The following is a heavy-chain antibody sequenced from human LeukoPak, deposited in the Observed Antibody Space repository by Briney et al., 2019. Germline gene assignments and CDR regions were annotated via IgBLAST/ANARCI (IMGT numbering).Heavy chain of an antibody. V-gene: IGHV3-20*04. J-gene: IGHJ4*02. D-gene: IGHD5-18*01. Sequence: GGSLRLSCEASGFSFDDYGMNWVRQAPGKGLEWVSGINWNGGSTGYADSVKGRFTISRHNAKNSLYLQMNSLRAEDTAVYYCAREGRGYSYAFEYWGQGTLVTVSS. CDR2: INWNGGST. CDR1: GFSFDDYG. CDR3: AREGRGYSYAFEY.